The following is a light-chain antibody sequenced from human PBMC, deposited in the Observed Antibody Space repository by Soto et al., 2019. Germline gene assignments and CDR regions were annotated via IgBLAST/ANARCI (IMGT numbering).Light chain of an antibody. CDR2: GAS. CDR3: HQYNNWPRT. Sequence: EIVVTQSPATLSVYPGERATLSCRASQSVRNNLAWYQQKPGQAPSLLIYGASTRATGIPARFSGSGSGTEFTLTISSLQSEDFAVYFCHQYNNWPRTFGQGTRLEIK. J-gene: IGKJ5*01. V-gene: IGKV3-15*01. CDR1: QSVRNN.